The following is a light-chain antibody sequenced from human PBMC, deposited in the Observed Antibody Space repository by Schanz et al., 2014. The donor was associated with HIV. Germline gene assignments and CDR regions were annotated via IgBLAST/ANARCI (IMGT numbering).Light chain of an antibody. J-gene: IGLJ1*01. V-gene: IGLV2-14*03. CDR2: DVS. Sequence: QSALTQPASVSGSPGQSISISCTGTSSDVGAFKSVSWYQQHPGKAPKLIIYDVSSRPSGISARFSASKSNNTASLTISGLQAEDEADYYCTSLTAAATYVFGAGTKLTVL. CDR1: SSDVGAFKS. CDR3: TSLTAAATYV.